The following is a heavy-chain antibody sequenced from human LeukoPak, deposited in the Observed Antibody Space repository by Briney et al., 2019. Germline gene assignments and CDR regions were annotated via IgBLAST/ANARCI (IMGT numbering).Heavy chain of an antibody. CDR1: GFTSSSYA. D-gene: IGHD2-2*01. CDR3: AKDLRSPIGYCSSTSCREDY. V-gene: IGHV3-23*01. CDR2: ISSSGGST. J-gene: IGHJ4*02. Sequence: PGGSLRLSCAASGFTSSSYAMSWVRQAPGKGLEWVSAISSSGGSTYYADSVKGRFTISRDNSKNTLYLQMNSLRAEDTAVYYCAKDLRSPIGYCSSTSCREDYWGQGTLVTVSS.